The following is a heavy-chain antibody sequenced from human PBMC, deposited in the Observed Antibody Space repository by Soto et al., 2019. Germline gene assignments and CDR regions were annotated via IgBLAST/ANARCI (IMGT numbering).Heavy chain of an antibody. CDR3: ARRGTVSGFDY. V-gene: IGHV4-59*12. Sequence: SETLSLTCSVSGDSISSYYWTWIRQPPGKGLEWIGHIYYSGNTNYNPSLKRRVTISVDTSKNQFSLKMSSVTAADTAVYYCARRGTVSGFDYWGQGTRVTVSS. CDR1: GDSISSYY. D-gene: IGHD6-19*01. J-gene: IGHJ4*02. CDR2: IYYSGNT.